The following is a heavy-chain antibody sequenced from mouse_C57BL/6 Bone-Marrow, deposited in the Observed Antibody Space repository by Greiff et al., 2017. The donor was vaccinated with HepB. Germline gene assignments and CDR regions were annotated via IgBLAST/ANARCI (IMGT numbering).Heavy chain of an antibody. CDR2: INYDGSST. CDR3: ARGGNYYGSSYEAMDY. CDR1: GFTFSDYY. D-gene: IGHD1-1*01. J-gene: IGHJ4*01. Sequence: EVMLVESEGGLVQPGSSMKLSCTASGFTFSDYYMAWVRQVPEKGLEWVANINYDGSSTYYLDSLKSRFIISRDNAKNILYPQMSSLKSEDTATYYCARGGNYYGSSYEAMDYWGQGTSVTVSS. V-gene: IGHV5-16*01.